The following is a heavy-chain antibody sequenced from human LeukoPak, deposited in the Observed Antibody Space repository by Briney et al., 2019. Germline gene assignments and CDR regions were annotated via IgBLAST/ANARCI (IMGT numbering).Heavy chain of an antibody. D-gene: IGHD2-2*01. CDR2: IFHSGGT. Sequence: SETLSLTCTVSGGSFSSNHYYWGWIRQPPGKGLEWIGHIFHSGGTYYNLSLKSRVTISVDTSKSQFSLKLSSVTAADTAVYYCVYDCSTTSCHSPHGDSHAFDFWGQGTMVIVSS. CDR1: GGSFSSNHYY. CDR3: VYDCSTTSCHSPHGDSHAFDF. J-gene: IGHJ3*01. V-gene: IGHV4-39*01.